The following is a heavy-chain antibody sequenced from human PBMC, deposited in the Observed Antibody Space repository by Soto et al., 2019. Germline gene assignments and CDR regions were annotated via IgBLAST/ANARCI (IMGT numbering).Heavy chain of an antibody. D-gene: IGHD6-13*01. CDR2: VFHSGST. J-gene: IGHJ4*02. CDR3: ARVRYSSSYFDY. V-gene: IGHV4-4*02. Sequence: QVQLQESGPGLVKPSGTLSLTCAVSSGSISSSSWWCWVRQPPGKGLEWIGEVFHSGSTNYNPSLKSRVTISVDKSKNQFSLNLSSVTAADTAVYYCARVRYSSSYFDYWGQGTLVTVSS. CDR1: SGSISSSSW.